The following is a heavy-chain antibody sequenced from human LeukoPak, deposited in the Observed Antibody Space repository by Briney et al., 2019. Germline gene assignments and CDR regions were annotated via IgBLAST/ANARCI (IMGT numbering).Heavy chain of an antibody. V-gene: IGHV4-59*01. Sequence: SETPSLTCTVSGGSISSYYWSWIRQPPGKGLEWIGYIYYSGSTNYNPSLKSRVTISVDTSKNQSSLKVSSVTAADTAVYYCARVRSYVTAAGRAYYFDYWGQGTLVTVSS. J-gene: IGHJ4*02. CDR2: IYYSGST. CDR1: GGSISSYY. D-gene: IGHD6-13*01. CDR3: ARVRSYVTAAGRAYYFDY.